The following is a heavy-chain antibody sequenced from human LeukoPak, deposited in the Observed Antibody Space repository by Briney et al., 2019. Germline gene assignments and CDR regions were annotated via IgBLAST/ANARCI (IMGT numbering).Heavy chain of an antibody. Sequence: SSETLSLTCAVYGGSFSGYYWSWIRQPPGKGLEWIGEINHSGSTNYNPSLKSRVTISVDTSKNQFSLKLSSVTAADTAVYYCARGVLRYFDWLSSGYYFDYWGQGTLVTVSS. D-gene: IGHD3-9*01. J-gene: IGHJ4*02. CDR2: INHSGST. CDR3: ARGVLRYFDWLSSGYYFDY. CDR1: GGSFSGYY. V-gene: IGHV4-34*01.